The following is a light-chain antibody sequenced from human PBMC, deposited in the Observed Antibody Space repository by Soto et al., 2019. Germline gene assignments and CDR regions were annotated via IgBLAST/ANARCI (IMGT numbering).Light chain of an antibody. J-gene: IGLJ2*01. V-gene: IGLV2-11*01. Sequence: QSALTQPRSVFGSPGQSVAISCTGTTSDVGDYNYVSWYQQHPGKAPKLMIYDVSERPSGVPDRFSGPKSGNTASLTISGLQAEDEADYHCCSYAGSNTMVFGGGTKLTVL. CDR2: DVS. CDR1: TSDVGDYNY. CDR3: CSYAGSNTMV.